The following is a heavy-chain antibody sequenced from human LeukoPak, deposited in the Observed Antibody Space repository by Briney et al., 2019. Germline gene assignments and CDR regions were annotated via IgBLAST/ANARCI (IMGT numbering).Heavy chain of an antibody. J-gene: IGHJ4*02. CDR3: ARDLVGSCRDY. Sequence: GGSLRLSCAASGFTFRRYWMSWVRQAPGRGLEGVANIKQDGSEKYYVDSVKGRFTISRDNAKNSLYLQMNSLRAEDTAVYYWARDLVGSCRDYWGQGTLVTVSS. CDR2: IKQDGSEK. D-gene: IGHD2-15*01. CDR1: GFTFRRYW. V-gene: IGHV3-7*01.